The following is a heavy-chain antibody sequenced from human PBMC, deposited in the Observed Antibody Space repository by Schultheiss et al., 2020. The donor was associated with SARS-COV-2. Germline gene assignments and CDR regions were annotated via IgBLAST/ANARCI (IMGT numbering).Heavy chain of an antibody. CDR1: GFTFSNAW. Sequence: GESLKISRAASGFTFSNAWMSWVRQAPGKGLEWVGRIKSKTDGGTTDYAAPVKGRFTILRDDSKNTLYLQMNSLKTEDTAVYYCTTDHRWSSSGWYWGCYYYMDVWGKGTTVTVSS. CDR3: TTDHRWSSSGWYWGCYYYMDV. D-gene: IGHD6-19*01. V-gene: IGHV3-15*01. J-gene: IGHJ6*03. CDR2: IKSKTDGGTT.